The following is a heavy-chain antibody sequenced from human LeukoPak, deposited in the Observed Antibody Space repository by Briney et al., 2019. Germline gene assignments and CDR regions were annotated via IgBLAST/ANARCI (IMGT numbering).Heavy chain of an antibody. Sequence: GGSLRLSCAASGFNFNNYWMSWVRQAPGKGLEWVSVIYSGGSTYYADSVKGRFTISRDNSKNTLYLQMNSLRAEDTAVYYCARDPSPADHWGQGTLVTVSS. V-gene: IGHV3-53*01. J-gene: IGHJ4*02. CDR1: GFNFNNYW. CDR2: IYSGGST. CDR3: ARDPSPADH.